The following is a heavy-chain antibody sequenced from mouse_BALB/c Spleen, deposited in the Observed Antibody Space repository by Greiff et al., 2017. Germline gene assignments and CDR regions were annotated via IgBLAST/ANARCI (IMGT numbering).Heavy chain of an antibody. D-gene: IGHD2-3*01. V-gene: IGHV3-8*02. CDR2: ISYSGST. CDR3: ARLYDGYQAWFAY. J-gene: IGHJ3*01. CDR1: GDSITSGY. Sequence: DVKLVESGPSLVKPSQTLSLTCSVTGDSITSGYWNWIRKFPGNKLEYMGYISYSGSTYYNPSLKSRISITRDTSKNQYYLQLNSVTTEDTATYYCARLYDGYQAWFAYWGQGTLVTVSA.